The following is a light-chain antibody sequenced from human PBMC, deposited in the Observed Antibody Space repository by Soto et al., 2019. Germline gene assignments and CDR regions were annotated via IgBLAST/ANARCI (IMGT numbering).Light chain of an antibody. J-gene: IGLJ3*02. CDR1: SSDVGGYNY. V-gene: IGLV2-11*01. CDR2: DVS. CDR3: CSYAGSLNWV. Sequence: QSVLTQPRSVSGSPGQSVTISCTGTSSDVGGYNYVSWYQQHPGKAPKLMIYDVSKRPSGVPDRFSGSKSGNTASLTISGLQAEDEADYYCCSYAGSLNWVFGGGTQLTVL.